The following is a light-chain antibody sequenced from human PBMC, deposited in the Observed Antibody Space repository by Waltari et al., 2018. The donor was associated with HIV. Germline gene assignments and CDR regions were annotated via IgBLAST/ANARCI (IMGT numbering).Light chain of an antibody. CDR1: SRDLGAYNY. CDR2: DVG. Sequence: QSALTQPASVSGSPGQSITISCTGTSRDLGAYNYVSLYQQHPGKAPKLIIYDVGTRPSGVSDRFSGSKSGNTASLTISGLQSEDEADYHCCAYAGPTGLSEVFGGGTKLTVL. CDR3: CAYAGPTGLSEV. J-gene: IGLJ2*01. V-gene: IGLV2-23*02.